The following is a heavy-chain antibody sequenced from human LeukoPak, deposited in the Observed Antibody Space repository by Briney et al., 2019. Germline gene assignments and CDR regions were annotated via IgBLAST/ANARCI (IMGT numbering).Heavy chain of an antibody. V-gene: IGHV3-9*01. J-gene: IGHJ3*02. CDR1: GFIFDDYA. CDR2: ISWNSGSI. D-gene: IGHD3-10*01. Sequence: PGGSLRLSCAASGFIFDDYAMHWVRQAPGKGLEWVSGISWNSGSIGYADSVKGRFTISRDNAKNSLYLQMNSLRAEDTALYYCAKGDGSGSYYKMGDAFDIWGQGTMVTVSS. CDR3: AKGDGSGSYYKMGDAFDI.